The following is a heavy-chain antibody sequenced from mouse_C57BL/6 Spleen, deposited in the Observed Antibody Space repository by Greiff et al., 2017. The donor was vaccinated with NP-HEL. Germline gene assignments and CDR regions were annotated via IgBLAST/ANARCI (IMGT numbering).Heavy chain of an antibody. V-gene: IGHV3-6*01. CDR2: ISYDGSN. J-gene: IGHJ4*01. CDR3: ARDAYDYDGRYAMDY. CDR1: GYSITSGYY. Sequence: EVKLQESGPGLVKPSQSLSLTCSVTGYSITSGYYWNWIRQFPGNKLEWMGYISYDGSNNYNPSLKNRISITRDTSKNQFFLKLNSVTTEDTATYSCARDAYDYDGRYAMDYWGQGTSVTVSS. D-gene: IGHD2-4*01.